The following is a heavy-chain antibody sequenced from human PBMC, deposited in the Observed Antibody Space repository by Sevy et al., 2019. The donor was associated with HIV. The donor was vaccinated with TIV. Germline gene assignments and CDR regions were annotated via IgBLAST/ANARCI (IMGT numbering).Heavy chain of an antibody. J-gene: IGHJ4*02. CDR3: ASLGYRRDGYNL. D-gene: IGHD5-12*01. CDR1: GYSFTSYW. V-gene: IGHV5-51*01. CDR2: IYPGDSET. Sequence: GESLKISCKGSGYSFTSYWIGWVRQMPGKGLEWMGIIYPGDSETGYSPSFQGQVTISADNSISTAYLQWGSLKASDTGKYYCASLGYRRDGYNLWGQGTLVTVSS.